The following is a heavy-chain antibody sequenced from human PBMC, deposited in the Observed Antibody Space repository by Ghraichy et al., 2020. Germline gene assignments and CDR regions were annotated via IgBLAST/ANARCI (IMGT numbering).Heavy chain of an antibody. CDR1: GFTFSSFA. V-gene: IGHV3-30*04. CDR3: ARTTGGDDYHIDF. CDR2: ISYDGSNE. Sequence: GGSLRLSCAASGFTFSSFAMHWVRQAPGKGLEWVAVISYDGSNEYYADSVKGRFSISRDNSKSTLYLQMNGLRDDETGVYYCARTTGGDDYHIDFWGQGTLVTVSP. D-gene: IGHD4-11*01. J-gene: IGHJ4*02.